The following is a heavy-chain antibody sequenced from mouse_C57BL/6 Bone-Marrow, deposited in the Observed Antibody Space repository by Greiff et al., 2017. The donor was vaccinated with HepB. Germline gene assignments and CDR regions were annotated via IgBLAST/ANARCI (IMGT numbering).Heavy chain of an antibody. J-gene: IGHJ2*01. CDR2: IDPENGDT. V-gene: IGHV14-4*01. D-gene: IGHD6-2*01. CDR1: GFNIKDDY. Sequence: DVKLQESGAELVRPGASVKLSCTASGFNIKDDYMHWVKQRPEQGLEWIGWIDPENGDTEYASKFQGKATITADTSSNTAYLQLSSLTSEDTAVYYCTTVSRYYWGQGTTLTVSS. CDR3: TTVSRYY.